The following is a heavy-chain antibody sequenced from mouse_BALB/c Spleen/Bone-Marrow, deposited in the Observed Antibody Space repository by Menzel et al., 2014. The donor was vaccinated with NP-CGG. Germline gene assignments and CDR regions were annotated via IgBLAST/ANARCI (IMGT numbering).Heavy chain of an antibody. CDR1: GFNIKDTY. CDR3: ARTAPENFDY. Sequence: EVKLMESGAELVKPGASVKLSCTASGFNIKDTYMHWVKHRPEQGLEWIGRIDPANGNTKYDPKFQGKATITADTSSNTAYLQLSSLTSEDTAVYYCARTAPENFDYWGQGTTLTVSS. CDR2: IDPANGNT. D-gene: IGHD1-2*01. V-gene: IGHV14-3*02. J-gene: IGHJ2*01.